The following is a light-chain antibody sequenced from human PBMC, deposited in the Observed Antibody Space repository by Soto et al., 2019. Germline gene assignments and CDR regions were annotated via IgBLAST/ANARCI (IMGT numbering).Light chain of an antibody. J-gene: IGKJ4*01. CDR3: QQFSGYTLT. Sequence: EIVMTQSPATLSVSPGERATLSCRASQSVSSNLAWYQQKPAQAPPLLIDGASSRATGIPDRFSGSGSGTDFTLTFSRLEPEDFAVYYCQQFSGYTLT. CDR1: QSVSSN. CDR2: GAS. V-gene: IGKV3-20*01.